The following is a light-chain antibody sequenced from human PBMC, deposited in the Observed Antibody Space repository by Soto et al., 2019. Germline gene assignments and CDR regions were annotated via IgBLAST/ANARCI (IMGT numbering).Light chain of an antibody. J-gene: IGKJ4*01. CDR1: QSVSSY. V-gene: IGKV3-11*01. CDR3: QQRCTVPVP. Sequence: EIVLTQSPATLSLSPGEGATLSCRASQSVSSYLAWYQQKPGQAPRLLIYDASNRATGIPARFSGSGSGTDFTLPIRSLEPEDLAVYIGQQRCTVPVPFGLGTKV. CDR2: DAS.